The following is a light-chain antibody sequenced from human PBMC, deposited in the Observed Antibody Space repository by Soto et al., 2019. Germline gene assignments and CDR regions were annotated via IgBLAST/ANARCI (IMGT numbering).Light chain of an antibody. J-gene: IGKJ1*01. V-gene: IGKV1-5*01. CDR1: QSINAW. CDR3: HKYHRSST. CDR2: AVY. Sequence: DIHMNQSPSTLSASVGHKLTITCRASQSINAWLPWYQQKPGKAPKVLMYAVYNLDSGVPQRFSGRASGPEFTLTINHLESDDFATYYCHKYHRSSTSGQGTQLDIK.